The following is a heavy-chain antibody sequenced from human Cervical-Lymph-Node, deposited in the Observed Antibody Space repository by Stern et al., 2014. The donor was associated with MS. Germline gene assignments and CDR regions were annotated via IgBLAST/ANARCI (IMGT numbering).Heavy chain of an antibody. V-gene: IGHV3-30*18. Sequence: QVQLVQSGGGVVQPGGSLRLSCATSGFTFNSYNMHWVRQAPGQGLEWVALIYVDGSNKYYADSVKGRFTLSRDNSKNTLYLQMSSLRPEDTAIYYCAKDWIDYGGLYGMDVWGQGSKVTVSS. CDR3: AKDWIDYGGLYGMDV. J-gene: IGHJ6*02. CDR1: GFTFNSYN. D-gene: IGHD4-23*01. CDR2: IYVDGSNK.